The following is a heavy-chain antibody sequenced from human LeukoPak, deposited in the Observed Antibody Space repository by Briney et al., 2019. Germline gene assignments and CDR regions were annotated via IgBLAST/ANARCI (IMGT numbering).Heavy chain of an antibody. CDR2: INPNSGGT. CDR1: GYTFTGYY. Sequence: ASVKVSCKASGYTFTGYYMHWVRQAPGQGLEWMGWINPNSGGTNYAQKFQGRVTMTRDTSISTAYMELRSLRSDDTAVYYCARGELEHDPFDYWGQGTLVTVSS. V-gene: IGHV1-2*02. D-gene: IGHD1/OR15-1a*01. CDR3: ARGELEHDPFDY. J-gene: IGHJ4*02.